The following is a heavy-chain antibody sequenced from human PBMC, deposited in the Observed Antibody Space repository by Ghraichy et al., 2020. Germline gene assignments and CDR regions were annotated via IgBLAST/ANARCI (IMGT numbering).Heavy chain of an antibody. J-gene: IGHJ5*02. V-gene: IGHV3-30-3*01. Sequence: GGSLRLSCAASGFTFSSYAMHWVRQAPGKGLEWVAVISYDGSNKYYADSVKGRFTISRDNSKNTLYLQMNSLRAEDTAVYYCARDPGRWADANWFDPWGQGTLVTVSS. D-gene: IGHD1-14*01. CDR3: ARDPGRWADANWFDP. CDR2: ISYDGSNK. CDR1: GFTFSSYA.